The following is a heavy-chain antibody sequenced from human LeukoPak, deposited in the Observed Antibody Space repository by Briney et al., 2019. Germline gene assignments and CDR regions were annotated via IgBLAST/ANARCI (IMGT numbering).Heavy chain of an antibody. CDR2: IWYDGSNK. J-gene: IGHJ4*02. Sequence: LSLTCAVYGGSFSGYYWSWIRQAPGKGLEWVAVIWYDGSNKYYADSVKGRFTISRDNSKNTLYLQMNSLRAEDTAVYYCARAGSSWDWGQGTLVTVSS. CDR1: GGSFSGYY. V-gene: IGHV3-33*08. D-gene: IGHD6-13*01. CDR3: ARAGSSWD.